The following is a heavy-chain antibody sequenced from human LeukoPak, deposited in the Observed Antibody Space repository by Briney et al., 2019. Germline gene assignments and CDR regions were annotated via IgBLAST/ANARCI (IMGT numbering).Heavy chain of an antibody. D-gene: IGHD6-6*01. V-gene: IGHV3-48*04. J-gene: IGHJ4*02. CDR1: GFTFSSYS. Sequence: GGSLRLPCAASGFTFSSYSMNWVRQAPGKGLEWVSYISSSGSTIYYADSVKGRFTISRDNAKNSLYLQMNSLRAEDTAVYYCAKTNEYSSSSVDYWGQGTLVTVSS. CDR2: ISSSGSTI. CDR3: AKTNEYSSSSVDY.